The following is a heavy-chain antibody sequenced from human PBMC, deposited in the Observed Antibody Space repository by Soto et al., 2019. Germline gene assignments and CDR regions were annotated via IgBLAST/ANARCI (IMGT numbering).Heavy chain of an antibody. CDR2: IYPGDSDT. J-gene: IGHJ6*02. CDR3: ASGTPRPNYYYGMDV. CDR1: GYSFTSYW. V-gene: IGHV5-51*01. D-gene: IGHD6-6*01. Sequence: PGESLKISCKGSGYSFTSYWIGWVRQMPGKGLEWMGIIYPGDSDTRYSPSFQGQVTISADKSISTAYLQWSSLKASDTAMYYCASGTPRPNYYYGMDVWGQGTTVTVSS.